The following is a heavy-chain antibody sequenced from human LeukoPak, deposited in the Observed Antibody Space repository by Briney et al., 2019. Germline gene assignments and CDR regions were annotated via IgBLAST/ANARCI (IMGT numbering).Heavy chain of an antibody. J-gene: IGHJ4*02. Sequence: GGSLRLSCAASGLTFSSYAMHWVRQAPGKGLEWVAVISYDGSNKYYADSVKGRFTISRDNSKNTLYLQMNSLRAEDTAVYYCARGSQVGATSRAYYWGQGTLVTVSS. CDR1: GLTFSSYA. V-gene: IGHV3-30-3*01. CDR3: ARGSQVGATSRAYY. D-gene: IGHD1-26*01. CDR2: ISYDGSNK.